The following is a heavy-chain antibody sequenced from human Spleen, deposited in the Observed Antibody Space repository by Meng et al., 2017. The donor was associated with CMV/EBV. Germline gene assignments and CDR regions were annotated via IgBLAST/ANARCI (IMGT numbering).Heavy chain of an antibody. CDR2: IYYRGST. Sequence: GSLRLSCTVSGGSISSSSYYWGWIRQPPGKGLEWIGGIYYRGSTYHNPSLKSRVTISVDTSKNQFSLKLSSVTAADTAVYYCARGTAVVPAAIGFWPLHHDILTIDYWGQGTLVTVSS. CDR1: GGSISSSSYY. D-gene: IGHD2-2*02. CDR3: ARGTAVVPAAIGFWPLHHDILTIDY. J-gene: IGHJ4*02. V-gene: IGHV4-39*07.